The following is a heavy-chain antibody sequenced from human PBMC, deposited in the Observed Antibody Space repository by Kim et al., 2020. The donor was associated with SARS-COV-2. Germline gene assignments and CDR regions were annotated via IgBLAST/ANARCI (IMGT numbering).Heavy chain of an antibody. J-gene: IGHJ6*02. D-gene: IGHD5-12*01. CDR3: ARGDSGYDLYYYYYGMDV. Sequence: GGSLRLSCAASGFTFSSYAMHWVRQAPGKGLEWVAVISYDGSNKYSADSVKGRFTISRDNSKNTLYLQMNSLRTEDTAVYYCARGDSGYDLYYYYYGMDVWGQGTTVTVSS. V-gene: IGHV3-30*04. CDR2: ISYDGSNK. CDR1: GFTFSSYA.